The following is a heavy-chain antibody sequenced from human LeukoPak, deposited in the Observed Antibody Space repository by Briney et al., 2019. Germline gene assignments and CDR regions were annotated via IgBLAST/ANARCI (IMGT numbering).Heavy chain of an antibody. J-gene: IGHJ4*02. D-gene: IGHD5-12*01. V-gene: IGHV4-34*01. CDR1: GGSFSGYY. CDR2: INHSGST. Sequence: SETLSLTCAVYGGSFSGYYWSWIRQPPGKGLEWIGEINHSGSTNYNPSLRSRVTISVDTSKNQFSLKLSSVTAADTAVYYCARVVATNLDYWGQGTLVTVSS. CDR3: ARVVATNLDY.